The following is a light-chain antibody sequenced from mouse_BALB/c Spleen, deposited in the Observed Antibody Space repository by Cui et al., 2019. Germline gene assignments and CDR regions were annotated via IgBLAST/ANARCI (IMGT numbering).Light chain of an antibody. V-gene: IGKV6-20*01. J-gene: IGKJ4*01. CDR3: GQSYSYPFT. Sequence: NIVMTQSPKSMSMSVGERVTLSCKASEHVGTYVSWYQQKPGQSPKLLIYGASNRYTGVPDRFTGSGSATDFTLTISSVQAEDLADYHCGQSYSYPFTFGSGTKLEIK. CDR1: EHVGTY. CDR2: GAS.